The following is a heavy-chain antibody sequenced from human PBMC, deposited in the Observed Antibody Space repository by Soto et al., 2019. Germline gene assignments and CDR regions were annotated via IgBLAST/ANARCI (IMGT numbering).Heavy chain of an antibody. CDR3: ARDHAEGEQLPNFYYYYYGMDV. J-gene: IGHJ6*02. D-gene: IGHD6-13*01. Sequence: GGSLRLSCAASGFTFSSYAMHWVRQAPGKGLEWVAVISYDGSNKYYADSVKGRFTISRDNSKNTLYLQMNSLRAEDTAVYYCARDHAEGEQLPNFYYYYYGMDVWGQGTTVTVSS. V-gene: IGHV3-30-3*01. CDR1: GFTFSSYA. CDR2: ISYDGSNK.